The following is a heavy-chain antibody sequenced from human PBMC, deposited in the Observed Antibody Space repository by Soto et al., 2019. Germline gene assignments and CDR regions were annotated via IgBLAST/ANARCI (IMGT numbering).Heavy chain of an antibody. CDR3: ARSIAARLNWFDP. J-gene: IGHJ5*02. CDR1: GFTFSSYW. Sequence: EVQLVESGGGLVQPGGSLRLSCAASGFTFSSYWMSWVRRAPGKGREWVANIKQDGSEKYYVDFVKGRFTIPRDNAKNSLYLQMNSLRAEDTAVYYCARSIAARLNWFDPWGQGTLVTVSS. V-gene: IGHV3-7*01. D-gene: IGHD6-6*01. CDR2: IKQDGSEK.